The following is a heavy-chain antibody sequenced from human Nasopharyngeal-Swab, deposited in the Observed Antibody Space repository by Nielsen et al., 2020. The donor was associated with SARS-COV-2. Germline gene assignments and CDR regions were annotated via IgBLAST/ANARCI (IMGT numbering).Heavy chain of an antibody. D-gene: IGHD3-10*01. CDR1: VCTFISYA. Sequence: SVKVSCKASVCTFISYAISWVRQAPGQGLEWMGGIIPIFGTANYAQKFQGRVTITADESTSTAYMELSSLRSEDTAVYYCARGYVLLWSGSGPNHFDYWGQGTLVTVSS. V-gene: IGHV1-69*13. J-gene: IGHJ4*02. CDR3: ARGYVLLWSGSGPNHFDY. CDR2: IIPIFGTA.